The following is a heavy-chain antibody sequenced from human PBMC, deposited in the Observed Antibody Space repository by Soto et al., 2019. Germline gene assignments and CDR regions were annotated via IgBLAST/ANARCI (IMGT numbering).Heavy chain of an antibody. V-gene: IGHV3-33*01. CDR2: IWYDGSNK. J-gene: IGHJ6*02. D-gene: IGHD3-10*01. Sequence: GGCLRLSCAASGFTFSSYGMHWVRQAPGKGLEWVAVIWYDGSNKYYADSVKGRFTISRDNSKNTLYLQMNSLRAEDTAVYYCARDMSGYYGSGKYYYYYYGMDVWGQGTTVTVSS. CDR1: GFTFSSYG. CDR3: ARDMSGYYGSGKYYYYYYGMDV.